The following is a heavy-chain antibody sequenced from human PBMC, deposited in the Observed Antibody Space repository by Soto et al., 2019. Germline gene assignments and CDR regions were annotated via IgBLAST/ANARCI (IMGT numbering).Heavy chain of an antibody. D-gene: IGHD1-1*01. V-gene: IGHV3-30*04. J-gene: IGHJ5*02. Sequence: QVQLVESGGGVVQPGRSLRLSCAASGFSISRSAMHWVRQAPGKGLEWVAVIAYDGSNRWYADSAKGRLTISRDNSKNTVYLEMSSLRGEDTAVYYCARDLQAGTDNVNWFAPWGQGTLVTVSS. CDR1: GFSISRSA. CDR2: IAYDGSNR. CDR3: ARDLQAGTDNVNWFAP.